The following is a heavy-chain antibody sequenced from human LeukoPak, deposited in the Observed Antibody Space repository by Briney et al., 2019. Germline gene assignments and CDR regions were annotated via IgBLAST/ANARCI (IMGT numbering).Heavy chain of an antibody. J-gene: IGHJ4*02. CDR3: VRVRGYSYGYDY. V-gene: IGHV1-2*02. CDR1: GYTFTGYY. D-gene: IGHD5-18*01. CDR2: INPNSGGT. Sequence: ASVKVSCKASGYTFTGYYMHWVRQAPGQGLEWMGWINPNSGGTNYAQKFQGRVTMTRDTSISTAYMELSRLRSDDTAVYYCVRVRGYSYGYDYCGQGTLVTVSS.